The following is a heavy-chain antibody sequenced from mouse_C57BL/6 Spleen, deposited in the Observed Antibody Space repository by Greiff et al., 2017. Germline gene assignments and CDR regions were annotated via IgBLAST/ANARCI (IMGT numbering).Heavy chain of an antibody. D-gene: IGHD2-1*01. J-gene: IGHJ4*01. CDR3: AREGDGNYVYYAMDY. CDR2: IYPGDGDT. CDR1: GYAFSSYW. Sequence: VQVVESGAELVKPGASVKISCKASGYAFSSYWMNWVKQRPGKGLEWIGQIYPGDGDTNYNGKFKGKATLTADKSSSTAYMQLSSLTSEDSAVYFCAREGDGNYVYYAMDYWGQGTSVTVSS. V-gene: IGHV1-80*01.